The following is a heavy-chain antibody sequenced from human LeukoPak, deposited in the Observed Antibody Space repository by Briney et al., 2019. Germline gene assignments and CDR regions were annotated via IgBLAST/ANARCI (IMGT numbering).Heavy chain of an antibody. D-gene: IGHD3-3*01. Sequence: GGSLRLSCAASGFTVSSNDMSWVRQAPGKGLEWVSAISGSGGSTYYADSVKGRFTISRDNSKNTLYLQMNSLRAEDTAVYYCARVYDSWSGHNWFDPWGQGTLVTVSS. CDR1: GFTVSSND. CDR3: ARVYDSWSGHNWFDP. J-gene: IGHJ5*02. CDR2: ISGSGGST. V-gene: IGHV3-23*01.